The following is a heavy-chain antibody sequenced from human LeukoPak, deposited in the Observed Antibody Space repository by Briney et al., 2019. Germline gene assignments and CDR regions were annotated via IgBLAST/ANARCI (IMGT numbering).Heavy chain of an antibody. Sequence: SETLSLTCTVSGYSISSGYYWGWIRQPPGKGLEWIGTIYHSGSTYYNPSLKSRVTVSVDTSKNQFSLRLTSVTAADTAVYYCARTDYDFWSGYYWWWFDPWGQGTLVTVSS. D-gene: IGHD3-3*01. CDR2: IYHSGST. CDR3: ARTDYDFWSGYYWWWFDP. J-gene: IGHJ5*02. CDR1: GYSISSGYY. V-gene: IGHV4-38-2*02.